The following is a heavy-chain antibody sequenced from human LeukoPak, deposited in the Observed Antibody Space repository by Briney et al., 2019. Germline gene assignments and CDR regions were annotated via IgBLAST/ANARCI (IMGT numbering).Heavy chain of an antibody. Sequence: ASVKVSCKASGYTFTSYYMHWVRQAPGQGLEWMGIINPSGGSTSYAQKFQGRVTMTRDTSTSTVYMELSSLRSEDTAVYYCAREWAGYCSSTSCEARGYYYGMGVWGQGTTVTVSS. CDR1: GYTFTSYY. J-gene: IGHJ6*02. D-gene: IGHD2-2*01. CDR2: INPSGGST. V-gene: IGHV1-46*01. CDR3: AREWAGYCSSTSCEARGYYYGMGV.